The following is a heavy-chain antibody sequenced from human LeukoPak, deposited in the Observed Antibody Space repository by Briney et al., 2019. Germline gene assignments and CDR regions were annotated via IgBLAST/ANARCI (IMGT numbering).Heavy chain of an antibody. Sequence: GGSLRLSCAAFGFTFSNYAISWVRQAPGKGLEWVSAISGSGGNTYYADSVGGRFTISRDNSRNTLHLQMNRLRAEDTALYYCAKPYGTDCGGDCYFDYWGQGTLVSVSS. J-gene: IGHJ4*02. CDR3: AKPYGTDCGGDCYFDY. D-gene: IGHD2-21*02. CDR2: ISGSGGNT. V-gene: IGHV3-23*01. CDR1: GFTFSNYA.